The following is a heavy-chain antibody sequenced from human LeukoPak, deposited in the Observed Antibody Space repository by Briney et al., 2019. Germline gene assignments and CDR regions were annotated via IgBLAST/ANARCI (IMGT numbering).Heavy chain of an antibody. CDR1: GGTFSSYA. D-gene: IGHD1-26*01. Sequence: SVKVSRKASGGTFSSYAISWVRQAAGQGLEWMGGIIPIFGTANYAQKLQGRVTITTDESTSTAYMELSSLRSEDTAVYYCARDRGGGSYTDYFDYWGQGTLVTVSS. CDR2: IIPIFGTA. CDR3: ARDRGGGSYTDYFDY. J-gene: IGHJ4*02. V-gene: IGHV1-69*05.